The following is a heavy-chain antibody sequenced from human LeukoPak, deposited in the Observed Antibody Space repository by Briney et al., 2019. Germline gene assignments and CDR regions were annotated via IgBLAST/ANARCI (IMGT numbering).Heavy chain of an antibody. Sequence: GGSLRLSCAASGFTFSSYAMSWVRQAPGKGLEWVSAISGSGGSTYYADSVKGRFTISRDNSKNTLYLQMNSLRAEDTAVSYCATRLPLGAYCGGDCYLDYWGQGTLGAVSS. CDR1: GFTFSSYA. CDR2: ISGSGGST. J-gene: IGHJ4*02. CDR3: ATRLPLGAYCGGDCYLDY. D-gene: IGHD2-21*01. V-gene: IGHV3-23*01.